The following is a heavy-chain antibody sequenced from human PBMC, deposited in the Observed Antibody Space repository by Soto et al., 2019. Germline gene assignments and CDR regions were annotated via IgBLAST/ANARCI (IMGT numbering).Heavy chain of an antibody. CDR3: ARGRQQWLPSGIDY. Sequence: VQLVESGGGLVKPGGSLRLSCAASGFTFSSYSMNWVRQAPGKGLEWVSSISSSSSYIYYADSVKGRFTISRDNAKNSLYLQMNSLRAEDTAVYYCARGRQQWLPSGIDYWGQGTLVTVSS. D-gene: IGHD6-19*01. CDR1: GFTFSSYS. J-gene: IGHJ4*02. V-gene: IGHV3-21*01. CDR2: ISSSSSYI.